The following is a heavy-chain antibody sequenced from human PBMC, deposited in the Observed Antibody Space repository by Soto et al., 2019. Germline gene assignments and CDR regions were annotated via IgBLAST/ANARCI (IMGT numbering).Heavy chain of an antibody. V-gene: IGHV1-24*01. CDR1: GYTLTELS. Sequence: VASVKVSCKVSGYTLTELSMHWVRQAPGKGLEWMGGFDPEDGETIYAQKFQGRVTMTEDTSTDTAYMELSSLRSEDTAVYYCATTLAVAAPFDYWGQGTLVTVSS. CDR3: ATTLAVAAPFDY. J-gene: IGHJ4*02. D-gene: IGHD6-19*01. CDR2: FDPEDGET.